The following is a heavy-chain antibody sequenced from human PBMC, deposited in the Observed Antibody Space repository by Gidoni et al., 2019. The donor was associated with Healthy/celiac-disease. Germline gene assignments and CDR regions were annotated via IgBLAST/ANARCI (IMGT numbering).Heavy chain of an antibody. CDR2: IWYDGSNK. V-gene: IGHV3-33*01. CDR3: ARESIAAAGAIDY. Sequence: QVQLVESGGGVVQPGRSLRLSCAASGFTFSSYGMHWVRQAPGKGLEWVVVIWYDGSNKYYADSVKGRFTISRDNYKNTLYLQMNSLRAEDTAVYYCARESIAAAGAIDYWGQGTLVTVSS. D-gene: IGHD6-13*01. CDR1: GFTFSSYG. J-gene: IGHJ4*02.